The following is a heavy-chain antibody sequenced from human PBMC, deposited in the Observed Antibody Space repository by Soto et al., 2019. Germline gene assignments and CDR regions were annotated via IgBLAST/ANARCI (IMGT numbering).Heavy chain of an antibody. CDR3: VQSRCGGDCLQSYSSHSYYGLDV. CDR2: IYWDDDK. D-gene: IGHD2-21*01. CDR1: GFSLSTSGVG. Sequence: ESGPTLVNPTQTLTLTCTFSGFSLSTSGVGVGWIRQSPGKGLEWLALIYWDDDKRYNPSLKSRLTITKDTSKNQVVLTMTSMDPVDTATYYCVQSRCGGDCLQSYSSHSYYGLDVWGQGTTVTVSS. V-gene: IGHV2-5*02. J-gene: IGHJ6*02.